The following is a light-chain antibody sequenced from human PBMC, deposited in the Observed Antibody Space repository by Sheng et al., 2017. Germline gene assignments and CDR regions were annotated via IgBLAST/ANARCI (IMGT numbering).Light chain of an antibody. CDR2: GAS. CDR1: QGISTY. V-gene: IGKV1-39*01. J-gene: IGKJ1*01. CDR3: QQSYSTPWT. Sequence: IQLTQSPSSLSASVGDRVTITCRASQGISTYLAWYQQKPEKAPNLLIYGASTLQSGVPSRFSGSGSGTDFTLTISSLQPEDFATYYCQQSYSTPWTFGQGTKVEIK.